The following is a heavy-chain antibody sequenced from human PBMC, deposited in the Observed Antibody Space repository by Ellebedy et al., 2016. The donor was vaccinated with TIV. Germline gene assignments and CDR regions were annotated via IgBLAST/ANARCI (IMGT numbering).Heavy chain of an antibody. CDR1: GYTFTGYY. CDR3: ARVGWELLKLEFDY. V-gene: IGHV1-2*02. J-gene: IGHJ4*02. CDR2: INPNSGGT. Sequence: ASVKVSXXASGYTFTGYYMHWVRQAPGQGLEWMGWINPNSGGTNYAQKFQGRVTMTRDTSISTAYMELSRLRSDDTAVYYCARVGWELLKLEFDYWGQGTLVTVPS. D-gene: IGHD1-26*01.